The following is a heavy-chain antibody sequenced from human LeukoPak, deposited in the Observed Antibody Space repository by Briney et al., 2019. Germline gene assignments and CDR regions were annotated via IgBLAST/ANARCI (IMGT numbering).Heavy chain of an antibody. J-gene: IGHJ4*02. V-gene: IGHV3-74*01. CDR1: GFAFRNYW. Sequence: GGSLRLSCVASGFAFRNYWMYWVRQGPGKGLVWLSRINPDGSTTTYADSVKGRSTISRDKSKNTLYLQMNSLRAEDTAVYYCAKNGDYGPFDYWGQGTLVTVSS. CDR3: AKNGDYGPFDY. CDR2: INPDGSTT. D-gene: IGHD4-17*01.